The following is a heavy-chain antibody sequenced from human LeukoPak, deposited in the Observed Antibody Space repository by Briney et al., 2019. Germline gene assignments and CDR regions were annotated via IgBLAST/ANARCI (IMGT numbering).Heavy chain of an antibody. J-gene: IGHJ4*02. D-gene: IGHD2-21*02. CDR3: AKDIEAGTAGFSFDY. V-gene: IGHV3-43*02. CDR2: ITANGDST. Sequence: GGSLTLSRAASGFSFAYYAMHWVRQAPGKGLEWVSLITANGDSTYYADSVKGRFTISRDNSKNSLSLQMNSLRTEDTALYYCAKDIEAGTAGFSFDYWGRGTLVGVSS. CDR1: GFSFAYYA.